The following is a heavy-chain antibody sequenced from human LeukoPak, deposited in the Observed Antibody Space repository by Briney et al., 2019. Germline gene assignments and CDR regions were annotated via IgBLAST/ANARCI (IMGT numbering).Heavy chain of an antibody. Sequence: GASVRLSCAASGFTFNGYGMSWVRQAPGKGLEWLAGINWNGGSTGYADSVKGRVTISRDNSKNSVYLQMNSLRAEDTALYYCARVFSSSWADAFDIWGQGTMVTVSS. CDR1: GFTFNGYG. J-gene: IGHJ3*02. D-gene: IGHD6-13*01. V-gene: IGHV3-20*04. CDR2: INWNGGST. CDR3: ARVFSSSWADAFDI.